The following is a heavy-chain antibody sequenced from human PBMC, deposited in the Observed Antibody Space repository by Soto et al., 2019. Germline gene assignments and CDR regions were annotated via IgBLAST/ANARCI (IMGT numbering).Heavy chain of an antibody. CDR1: GFTFSSYA. CDR2: ISYDGSNK. Sequence: QVQLVESGGGVVQPGRSLRLSCAASGFTFSSYAMHWVRQAPGKGLEWVAVISYDGSNKYYADSVKGRFTISRDNSKNTLYLQMNSLRAEDTAVYYCARESGRDIVVVVAATGGDYYGMDVWGQGTTVTVSS. V-gene: IGHV3-30-3*01. J-gene: IGHJ6*02. CDR3: ARESGRDIVVVVAATGGDYYGMDV. D-gene: IGHD2-15*01.